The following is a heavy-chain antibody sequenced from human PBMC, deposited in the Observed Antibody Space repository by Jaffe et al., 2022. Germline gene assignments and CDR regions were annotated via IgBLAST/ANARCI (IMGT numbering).Heavy chain of an antibody. Sequence: QVQLVQSGAEVKKPGASVKVSCKASGYTFTSYGISWVRQAPGQGLEWMGWISAYNGNTNYAQKLQGRVTMTTDTSTSTAYMELRSLRSDDTAVYYCARVSDCTGGVCYPYYYYYYMDVWGKGTTVTVSS. CDR2: ISAYNGNT. D-gene: IGHD2-8*02. V-gene: IGHV1-18*01. J-gene: IGHJ6*03. CDR3: ARVSDCTGGVCYPYYYYYYMDV. CDR1: GYTFTSYG.